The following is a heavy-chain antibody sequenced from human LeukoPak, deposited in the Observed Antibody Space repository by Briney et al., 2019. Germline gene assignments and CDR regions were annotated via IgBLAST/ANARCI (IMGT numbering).Heavy chain of an antibody. CDR1: GYSFTSYW. J-gene: IGHJ3*02. Sequence: GESLKISCKGSGYSFTSYWIGWVRQAPGKGLEWVANIKQDGSETYYVDSVKGRFTISRDNAKNSLYLQMNSLRAEDTAVYYCARHKRGYYSPFDIWGQGTMVTVSS. D-gene: IGHD3-10*01. V-gene: IGHV3-7*01. CDR3: ARHKRGYYSPFDI. CDR2: IKQDGSET.